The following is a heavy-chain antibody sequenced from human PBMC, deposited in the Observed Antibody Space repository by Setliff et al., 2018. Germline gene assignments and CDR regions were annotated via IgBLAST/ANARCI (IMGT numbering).Heavy chain of an antibody. CDR3: ARDMGQPYYFES. CDR2: VFFSGTT. V-gene: IGHV4-59*12. J-gene: IGHJ4*02. CDR1: GGSIDTYY. Sequence: PSETLSLTCTVSGGSIDTYYWSWIRQPPGKGLEYIGYVFFSGTTTYNPSLASRVTMSVDTSKRQFSLKLGSATAADTAVYYCARDMGQPYYFESWGLGTLVTVSS. D-gene: IGHD1-1*01.